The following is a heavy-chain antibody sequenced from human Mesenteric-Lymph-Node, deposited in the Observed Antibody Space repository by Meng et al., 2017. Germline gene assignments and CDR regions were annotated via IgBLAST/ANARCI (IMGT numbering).Heavy chain of an antibody. CDR3: AKSSRTSNYYFDY. CDR2: ISGSGETT. CDR1: GFTFTNYP. J-gene: IGHJ4*02. V-gene: IGHV3-23*04. Sequence: EVTLVESGGGLVRPGGSLRLSCAASGFTFTNYPMIWVRQAPGKGLEWVSAISGSGETTYYADSVKGRFTISRDNSENTLYLQMTSLRAEETAVYYCAKSSRTSNYYFDYWGQGALVTVPS. D-gene: IGHD2-2*01.